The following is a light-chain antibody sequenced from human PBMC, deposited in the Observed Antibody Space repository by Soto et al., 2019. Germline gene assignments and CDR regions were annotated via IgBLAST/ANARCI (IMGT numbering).Light chain of an antibody. CDR1: QSVLYSSNNKNY. J-gene: IGKJ1*01. V-gene: IGKV4-1*01. CDR2: WAS. CDR3: QQYYSTPWT. Sequence: DIVMTQSPDSLAVSLGERATINCKSSQSVLYSSNNKNYLAWYQQKPGQPPKLLIYWASTRESGVPDRFSVSGSGTAFTLTISSLQAADVAVYYCQQYYSTPWTFGQGTKVEIK.